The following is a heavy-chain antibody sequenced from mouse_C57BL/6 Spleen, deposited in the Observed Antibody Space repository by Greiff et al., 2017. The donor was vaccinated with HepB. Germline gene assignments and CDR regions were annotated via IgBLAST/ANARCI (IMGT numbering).Heavy chain of an antibody. CDR2: ISDGGSYT. CDR3: ASSNFDY. D-gene: IGHD1-1*01. V-gene: IGHV5-4*03. CDR1: GFTFSSYA. Sequence: DVMLVESGGGLVKPGGSLKLSCAASGFTFSSYAMSWVRQTPEKRLEWVATISDGGSYTYYPDNVKGRFTISRDNAKNNLYLQMSHLKSEDTAMYYCASSNFDYWGQGTTLTVSS. J-gene: IGHJ2*01.